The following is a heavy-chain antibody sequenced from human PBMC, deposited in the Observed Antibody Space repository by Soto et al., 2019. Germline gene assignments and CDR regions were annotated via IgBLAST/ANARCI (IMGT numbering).Heavy chain of an antibody. CDR2: IYDSEST. CDR3: ARSRTSETYFLWNY. D-gene: IGHD1-26*01. Sequence: QVQLQESGPGLVKPSETLSLTCTVSGGSISTYYWSWIRQPPGKGLEWIGYIYDSESTNYNPSLKSRVIISVDTSKSQLSLKLSSVTAADTAVYYCARSRTSETYFLWNYWGPGTLVTVSS. CDR1: GGSISTYY. J-gene: IGHJ4*02. V-gene: IGHV4-59*01.